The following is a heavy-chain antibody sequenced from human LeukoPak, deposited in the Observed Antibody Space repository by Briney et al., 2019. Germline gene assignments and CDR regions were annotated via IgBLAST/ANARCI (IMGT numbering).Heavy chain of an antibody. V-gene: IGHV1-2*02. CDR2: INPNSGGT. Sequence: ASVKVSCKASGYTFTGSYMHWVRQAPGQGLEWMGWINPNSGGTNYAQKFQGRVTMTRDTSISTAYMELSRLRSDDTAVYYCGRWLVPDAFDIWGQGKMVTVSS. CDR3: GRWLVPDAFDI. CDR1: GYTFTGSY. J-gene: IGHJ3*02. D-gene: IGHD6-19*01.